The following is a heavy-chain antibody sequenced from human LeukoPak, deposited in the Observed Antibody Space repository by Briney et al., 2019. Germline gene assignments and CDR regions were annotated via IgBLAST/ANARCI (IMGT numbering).Heavy chain of an antibody. D-gene: IGHD2-2*01. CDR2: IGISSRNT. J-gene: IGHJ4*02. CDR3: ARDTKYAFDN. V-gene: IGHV3-48*01. Sequence: GGALRLSCAASGFTFSDYSMNGVRQAPGKGREGISFIGISSRNTKYAFSVKRLFTISGDKAKTSLYLQMNSLRVEDTAVYYCARDTKYAFDNWGQGTLVTVSS. CDR1: GFTFSDYS.